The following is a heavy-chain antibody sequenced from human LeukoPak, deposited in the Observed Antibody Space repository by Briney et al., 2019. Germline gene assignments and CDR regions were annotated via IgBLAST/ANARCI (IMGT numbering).Heavy chain of an antibody. CDR3: AREYCSSTSCYGAGWYFDL. CDR1: GYTFTGYY. Sequence: ASVKVSCKASGYTFTGYYMHWVRQAPGQGLEWMGWINPNSGGTNYAQKFQGRVTMTRDTSISTAYMELGRLRSDDTAVYYCAREYCSSTSCYGAGWYFDLWGRGTLVTVSS. CDR2: INPNSGGT. V-gene: IGHV1-2*02. D-gene: IGHD2-2*01. J-gene: IGHJ2*01.